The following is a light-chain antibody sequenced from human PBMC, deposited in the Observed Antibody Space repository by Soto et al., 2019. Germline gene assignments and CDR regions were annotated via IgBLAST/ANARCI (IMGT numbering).Light chain of an antibody. J-gene: IGLJ3*02. CDR1: XRXVXXXNL. CDR2: EVR. Sequence: QSALTQPASXSGSAGXXXTISXXXXXRXVXXXNLXSWYXXHPGTAPKLIIYEVRNRPSGIXSRFSGSRSGNTASLTIXXLQPEDEGDYYCSAYTARSTLVFGXGTKLTVL. V-gene: IGLV2-14*01. CDR3: SAYTARSTLV.